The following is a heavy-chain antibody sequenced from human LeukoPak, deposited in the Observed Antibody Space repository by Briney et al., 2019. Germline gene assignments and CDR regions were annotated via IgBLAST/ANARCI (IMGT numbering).Heavy chain of an antibody. D-gene: IGHD6-13*01. CDR3: ARQHSSSWYYFDY. CDR1: GYSITSYW. Sequence: GESLKISCKGSGYSITSYWIGWVRQMPGKGLEWMGIIYPGDSDTRYSPSFQGQVTISADKSISTAYLQWSSLKASDTAMYYCARQHSSSWYYFDYWGQGTLVTVSS. J-gene: IGHJ4*02. CDR2: IYPGDSDT. V-gene: IGHV5-51*01.